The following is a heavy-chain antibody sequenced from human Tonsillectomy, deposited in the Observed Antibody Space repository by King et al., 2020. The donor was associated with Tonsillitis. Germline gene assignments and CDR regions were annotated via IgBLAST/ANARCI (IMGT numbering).Heavy chain of an antibody. Sequence: VQLVESGAEVKKPGASVKVSCKASGYTFTSYDINWVRQATGQGLEWMGWMNPNIGNTGYAQKFQGRVTMTRNTSISTAYMELSSLRSEDTAVYYWAGGHYDFWSGSWFDPWGQGTLVTVSS. CDR1: GYTFTSYD. CDR3: AGGHYDFWSGSWFDP. V-gene: IGHV1-8*01. CDR2: MNPNIGNT. J-gene: IGHJ5*02. D-gene: IGHD3-3*01.